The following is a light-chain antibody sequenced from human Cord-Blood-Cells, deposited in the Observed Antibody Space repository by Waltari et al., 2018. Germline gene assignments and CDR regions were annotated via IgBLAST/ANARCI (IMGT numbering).Light chain of an antibody. CDR1: QSISSY. CDR3: QQSYSTPYT. Sequence: DIKLNQSPSSLSASVGDRVTITCRASQSISSYLNWYQQKPGKAPKLLIYAASSLQSGVPSRFSGSGSGTDFTLTISSLQPEDFATYYCQQSYSTPYTFGQGTKLEIK. V-gene: IGKV1-39*01. J-gene: IGKJ2*01. CDR2: AAS.